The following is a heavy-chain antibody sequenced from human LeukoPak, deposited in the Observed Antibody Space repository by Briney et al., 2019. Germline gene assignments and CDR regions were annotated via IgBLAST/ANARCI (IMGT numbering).Heavy chain of an antibody. V-gene: IGHV4-59*12. CDR1: GGSISSYY. D-gene: IGHD4-17*01. J-gene: IGHJ4*02. CDR3: ARDDTVTYFDY. Sequence: SETLSLTCTVSGGSISSYYWSWIRQPPGKGLEWIGYIYYSGITNYNPSLKSRVTISVDTSKNQFSLKLSSVTAADTAVYYCARDDTVTYFDYWGQGTLVTVSS. CDR2: IYYSGIT.